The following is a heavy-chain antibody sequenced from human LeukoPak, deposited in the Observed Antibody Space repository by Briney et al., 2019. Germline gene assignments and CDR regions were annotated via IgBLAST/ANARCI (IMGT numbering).Heavy chain of an antibody. Sequence: GGSLRLSCAASGFTFSNYGMHWVRQAPGKGLEWVAVSSYDGDNKYYADSVKGRFTISRDNSENTLYLQMNSLRAEDTAVYYCAREERNVVVPAAIDYWGQGTLVTVSS. CDR2: SSYDGDNK. CDR3: AREERNVVVPAAIDY. J-gene: IGHJ4*02. CDR1: GFTFSNYG. V-gene: IGHV3-30*03. D-gene: IGHD2-2*01.